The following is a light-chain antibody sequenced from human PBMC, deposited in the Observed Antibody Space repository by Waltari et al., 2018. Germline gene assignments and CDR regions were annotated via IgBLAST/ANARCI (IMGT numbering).Light chain of an antibody. Sequence: QSVLTQPPPVSGPPGQRVTISCSGSSSNIGAGSAVHWYQQLPGTAPKLLIYVNTSRPSGVPDRFPGSQSGTSASLAITGLQAEDEAAYSCQSYDSSLSAILFGGGTKLTVL. V-gene: IGLV1-40*01. CDR3: QSYDSSLSAIL. J-gene: IGLJ2*01. CDR2: VNT. CDR1: SSNIGAGSA.